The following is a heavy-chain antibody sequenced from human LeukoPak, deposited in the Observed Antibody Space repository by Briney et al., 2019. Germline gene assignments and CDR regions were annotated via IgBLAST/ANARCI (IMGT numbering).Heavy chain of an antibody. J-gene: IGHJ4*02. CDR3: AKHGDTAMWLDY. V-gene: IGHV3-23*01. D-gene: IGHD5-18*01. CDR1: GFTFSNYV. CDR2: ISGSGGSI. Sequence: PGGPLRLSCAASGFTFSNYVMSWVRQAPGKGLEWVSGISGSGGSIYYADSVKGRFTISRDSSKNTLNLQMNSLRAEDTAVYYCAKHGDTAMWLDYWGQGTLVTVSS.